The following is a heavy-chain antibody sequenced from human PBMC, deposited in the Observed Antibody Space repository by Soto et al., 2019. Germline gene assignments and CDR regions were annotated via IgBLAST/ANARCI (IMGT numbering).Heavy chain of an antibody. D-gene: IGHD1-1*01. CDR1: GFTFSNYA. CDR2: ISYDGSNK. V-gene: IGHV3-30-3*01. CDR3: ARARRNWNDRNLDY. J-gene: IGHJ4*02. Sequence: QVQLVESGGGVVQPGRSLRLSCAASGFTFSNYAMHWVRQAPGKWLELVAVISYDGSNKYFADSVQGRFTISRDSSKSTLYLQMNSLRTEDTAVYYCARARRNWNDRNLDYWGQGTLVTVSS.